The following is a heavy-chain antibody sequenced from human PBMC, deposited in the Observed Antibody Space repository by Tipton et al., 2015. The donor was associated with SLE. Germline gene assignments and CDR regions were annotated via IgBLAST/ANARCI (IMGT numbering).Heavy chain of an antibody. D-gene: IGHD6-13*01. J-gene: IGHJ5*01. Sequence: SLRLSCAASGFTFSSYSMNWVRQAPGKGLEWVSSISSSSSYIYYADSVKGRFTISRDNAKNSLYLQMNSLRAADTAVYYCAWGLVPAGGLNYWRRGTLVAVASGCASPPTLSPPVSW. CDR3: AWGLVPAGGLNYWRRGTLVAVASGCASPPTLSPPVS. CDR1: GFTFSSYS. CDR2: ISSSSSYI. V-gene: IGHV3-21*01.